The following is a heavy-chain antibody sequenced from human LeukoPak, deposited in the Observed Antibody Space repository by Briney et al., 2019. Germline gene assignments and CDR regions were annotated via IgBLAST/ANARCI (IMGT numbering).Heavy chain of an antibody. D-gene: IGHD3-10*01. CDR2: IKQDGSEK. CDR3: ARSYYGSGTSYGMDV. CDR1: GFTFSRHW. Sequence: PGGSLRLSCAVSGFTFSRHWTSWVRQAPGKGLEWLSNIKQDGSEKYYVDSVEGRFTISRDNAKNSLYLQMNSLRAEDTAVYYCARSYYGSGTSYGMDVWGQGTTVTVSS. J-gene: IGHJ6*02. V-gene: IGHV3-7*01.